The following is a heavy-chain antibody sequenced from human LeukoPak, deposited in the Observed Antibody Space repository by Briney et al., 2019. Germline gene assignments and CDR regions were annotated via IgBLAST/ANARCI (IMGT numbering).Heavy chain of an antibody. CDR2: ISSSSSYI. V-gene: IGHV3-21*01. CDR1: GFTFSSYS. D-gene: IGHD3-22*01. Sequence: GGSLRLSCAASGFTFSSYSMNWVRQAPGKGLEWVSSISSSSSYIYYADSVKGRFTISRDNAKNSLYLQMNSLRAEDTAVYYCARVEYDSSGYYRVFDYWGQGTLVTVSS. CDR3: ARVEYDSSGYYRVFDY. J-gene: IGHJ4*02.